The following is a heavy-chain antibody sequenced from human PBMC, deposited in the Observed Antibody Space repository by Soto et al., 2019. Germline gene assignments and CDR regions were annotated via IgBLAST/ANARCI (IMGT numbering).Heavy chain of an antibody. CDR2: ISSSSSYI. V-gene: IGHV3-21*01. J-gene: IGHJ4*02. Sequence: GGSLRLSCAASGFTFSSYSMNWVRQAPGKGLEWVSSISSSSSYIYYADSVKGRFTISRDNAKNSLYLQMNSLRAEDTAVYYCASRISYYDSSGHDYWGQGTLVTVSS. CDR3: ASRISYYDSSGHDY. D-gene: IGHD3-22*01. CDR1: GFTFSSYS.